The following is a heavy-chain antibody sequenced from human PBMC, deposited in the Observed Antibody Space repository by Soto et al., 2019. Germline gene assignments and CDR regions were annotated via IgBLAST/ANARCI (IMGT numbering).Heavy chain of an antibody. CDR3: ASTEDFFDY. Sequence: LSLTCSVSGVSLTSGTYYWSWIRQHPGKGLEWIGYIFYSGSTDYNPSLKSRVNISVDTSKNQFSLKLSSVAAADTAVYYCASTEDFFDYWGQGTLVTVSS. CDR1: GVSLTSGTYY. J-gene: IGHJ4*02. CDR2: IFYSGST. V-gene: IGHV4-31*03.